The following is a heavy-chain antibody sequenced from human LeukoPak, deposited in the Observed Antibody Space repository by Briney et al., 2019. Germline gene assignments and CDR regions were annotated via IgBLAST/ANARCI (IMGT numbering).Heavy chain of an antibody. Sequence: GGSLRLSCAASGFTFSSYGMHWVRQAPGKGLEWVAVISYDGSNKYYADSVKGRFTISRDNSKNTLYLQMNSLRAEDTAVYYCAKDGAVAESGDYWGQGTLVTVSS. CDR1: GFTFSSYG. V-gene: IGHV3-30*18. D-gene: IGHD6-19*01. CDR2: ISYDGSNK. CDR3: AKDGAVAESGDY. J-gene: IGHJ4*02.